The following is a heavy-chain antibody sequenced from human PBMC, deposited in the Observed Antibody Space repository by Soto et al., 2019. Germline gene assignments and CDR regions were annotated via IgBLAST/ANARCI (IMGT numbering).Heavy chain of an antibody. CDR2: ISAYNGNT. D-gene: IGHD6-19*01. CDR1: GYSFTSYG. CDR3: ARERAVAGSFYFEY. J-gene: IGHJ4*02. Sequence: QVHLVQSGAEVKKPGASVKVSCKASGYSFTSYGIGWVRQAPGQGLEWMGWISAYNGNTNYAQKLQGRVTMTTDTPTTTAYMELRSLRSDDTAVYYCARERAVAGSFYFEYWGQGTLVTVSS. V-gene: IGHV1-18*01.